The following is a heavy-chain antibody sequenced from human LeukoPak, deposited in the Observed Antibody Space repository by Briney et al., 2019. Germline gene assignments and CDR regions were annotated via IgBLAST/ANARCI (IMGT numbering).Heavy chain of an antibody. CDR1: GFTFSSYE. J-gene: IGHJ5*02. D-gene: IGHD4-23*01. CDR3: ARDDYGGNYNWFDP. Sequence: GGSLRLSCAASGFTFSSYEMNWVRQAPGKGLEWVSYISSSGSTIYYADSVKGRSTISRDNAKNSLYLQMNSLRAEDTAVYYCARDDYGGNYNWFDPWGQGTLVTVSS. CDR2: ISSSGSTI. V-gene: IGHV3-48*03.